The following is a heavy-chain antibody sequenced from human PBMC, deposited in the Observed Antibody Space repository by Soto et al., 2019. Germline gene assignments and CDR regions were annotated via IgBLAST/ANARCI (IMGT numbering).Heavy chain of an antibody. V-gene: IGHV4-59*01. D-gene: IGHD4-17*01. CDR3: ARELRGYGDFDTMYWFDP. CDR2: IYYSGST. Sequence: QVQLQESGPGLVKPSETLSLTCTVSGGSISSYYWSWIRQPPGKGLEWIGYIYYSGSTNYNPSLKSRVTISVDTSKNQFSLKLSSVTAADTAVYYCARELRGYGDFDTMYWFDPWGQGTLVTVSS. CDR1: GGSISSYY. J-gene: IGHJ5*02.